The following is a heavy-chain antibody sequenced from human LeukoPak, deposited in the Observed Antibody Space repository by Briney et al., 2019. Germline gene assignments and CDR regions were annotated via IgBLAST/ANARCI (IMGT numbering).Heavy chain of an antibody. J-gene: IGHJ4*02. V-gene: IGHV3-20*03. Sequence: GALRLSSAASGFTFDDYGMSWVRQAPGKGLEWVSDINWNGGSTGYADSVKGRFTISRENAKNSLYLQMNSLRAEDTALYYCARDYYDSSGYYYPPPDYWGQGTLVTVSS. CDR2: INWNGGST. CDR1: GFTFDDYG. CDR3: ARDYYDSSGYYYPPPDY. D-gene: IGHD3-22*01.